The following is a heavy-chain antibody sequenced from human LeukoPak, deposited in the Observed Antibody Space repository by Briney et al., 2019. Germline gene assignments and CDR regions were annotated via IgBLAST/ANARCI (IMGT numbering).Heavy chain of an antibody. CDR1: GGSIRSYY. V-gene: IGHV4-59*01. CDR2: IYYSGNNVRT. Sequence: PSETLSLTCSVSGGSIRSYYWSWIRQPPGKGPEWIGYIYYSGNNVRTNYNPSLKSRVTIGVDTSKNQFSLKSNSMTAEDTAVYYCARDVGRSPGRLDYWGQGTLVTVSS. CDR3: ARDVGRSPGRLDY. J-gene: IGHJ4*02. D-gene: IGHD1-26*01.